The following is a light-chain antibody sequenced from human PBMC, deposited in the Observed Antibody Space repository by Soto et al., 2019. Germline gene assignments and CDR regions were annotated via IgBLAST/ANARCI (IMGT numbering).Light chain of an antibody. Sequence: EIVLTQSPATLSLSPGDRATLSCRASQSVGGYFAWYQQKPGHAPRLLIYDTSNRATGIPARFSGSGSGTDFTLTISSLEPEDFAVYHCQHRSNWPPMYTFGQGTKPEIK. V-gene: IGKV3-11*01. CDR1: QSVGGY. CDR3: QHRSNWPPMYT. J-gene: IGKJ2*01. CDR2: DTS.